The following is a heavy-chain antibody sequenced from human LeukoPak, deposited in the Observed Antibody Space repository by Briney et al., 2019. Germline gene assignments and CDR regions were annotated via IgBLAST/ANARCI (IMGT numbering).Heavy chain of an antibody. CDR2: IYYSGST. D-gene: IGHD6-19*01. CDR3: ASYPYNSGWYFDY. Sequence: SETLSLTCTVSGGSISSNSYYWGWIRQPPGKGLEWIGSIYYSGSTYYNPSLKSRVTISVDTSKNQLSLKLSSVTAADTAVYYCASYPYNSGWYFDYWGQGTLVTVSS. J-gene: IGHJ4*02. CDR1: GGSISSNSYY. V-gene: IGHV4-39*07.